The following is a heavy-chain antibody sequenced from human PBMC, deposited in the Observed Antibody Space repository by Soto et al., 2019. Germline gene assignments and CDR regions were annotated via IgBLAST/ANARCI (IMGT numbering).Heavy chain of an antibody. CDR3: ARGWAARIVGATNTFDY. CDR2: ISSSSSTI. Sequence: PGGSLRLSCAASGFTFSSYSMNWVRQAPGKGLEWVSYISSSSSTIYYADSVKGRFTISRDNAKNSLYLQMNSLRDEDTAVYYCARGWAARIVGATNTFDYWGQGTLVTVSS. J-gene: IGHJ4*02. D-gene: IGHD1-26*01. V-gene: IGHV3-48*02. CDR1: GFTFSSYS.